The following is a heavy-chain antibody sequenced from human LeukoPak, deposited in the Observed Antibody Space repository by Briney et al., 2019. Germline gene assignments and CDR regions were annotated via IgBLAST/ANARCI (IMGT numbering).Heavy chain of an antibody. Sequence: SETLSLTCAVYGGSFSGYYWSWIRQPPGKGLEWIGEINHSGSTNYNPSLKGRVTISVDTSKNQFSLKLSSVTAADTAVYYCARGHDIVVVPAASWFDPWGQGTLVTVSS. CDR3: ARGHDIVVVPAASWFDP. V-gene: IGHV4-34*01. CDR2: INHSGST. D-gene: IGHD2-2*01. CDR1: GGSFSGYY. J-gene: IGHJ5*02.